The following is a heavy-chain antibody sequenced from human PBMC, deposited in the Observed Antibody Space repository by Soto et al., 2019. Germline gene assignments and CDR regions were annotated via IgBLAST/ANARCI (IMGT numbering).Heavy chain of an antibody. Sequence: QVQLVESGGGVVQPGRSLRLSCAASGFIFNGYGLHWVRQAPGKGLEWVAMISYDGSSKYYADSVKGRFTISRDNSKNTMYLQMNSLRPEDTAVYYCTREGNGYKYYFDYWGQGTLVTVS. J-gene: IGHJ4*02. D-gene: IGHD5-12*01. CDR2: ISYDGSSK. CDR1: GFIFNGYG. V-gene: IGHV3-30-3*01. CDR3: TREGNGYKYYFDY.